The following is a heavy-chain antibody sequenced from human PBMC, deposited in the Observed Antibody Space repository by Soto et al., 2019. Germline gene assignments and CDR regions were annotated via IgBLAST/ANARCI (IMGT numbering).Heavy chain of an antibody. CDR3: ARDRAIISAPTKEYVFEI. CDR1: GGSMNYYY. CDR2: IYHSGTA. V-gene: IGHV4-59*01. D-gene: IGHD5-12*01. J-gene: IGHJ3*02. Sequence: QVQLRESGPGLVKPSETLSLTCTVSGGSMNYYYWSWFRQPPGKGLEWIGYIYHSGTAEYNPSLKSRVTLSVDTSKSQFSLVMSSVTTADTAVYYCARDRAIISAPTKEYVFEIWGQGTTVTVSS.